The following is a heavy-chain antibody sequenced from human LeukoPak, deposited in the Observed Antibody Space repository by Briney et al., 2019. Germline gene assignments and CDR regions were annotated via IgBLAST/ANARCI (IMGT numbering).Heavy chain of an antibody. Sequence: ASVKVSCKVSGYTLSEISMHWVRQAPGKRLEWMGKFDREDNETIYAQKFQGRVIMTEDTSTDTAYMELSSLRSEDTAVYYCAREDYITMVRGVIIPNWFDPWGQGTLVTVSS. CDR1: GYTLSEIS. J-gene: IGHJ5*02. CDR2: FDREDNET. D-gene: IGHD3-10*01. CDR3: AREDYITMVRGVIIPNWFDP. V-gene: IGHV1-24*01.